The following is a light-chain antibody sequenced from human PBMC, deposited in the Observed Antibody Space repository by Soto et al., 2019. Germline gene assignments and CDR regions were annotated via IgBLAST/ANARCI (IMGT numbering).Light chain of an antibody. J-gene: IGKJ1*01. CDR1: RDIGDR. CDR2: TPS. V-gene: IGKV1-12*01. Sequence: DIQMIQSPSSVSASVGDRVTITCRSSRDIGDRLAWFRHKPGKAPQLLIQTPSTLVRETPSKFSGRGSGTDFLLTINNLQTEDFATYYCLQASTFPRTFGPGTKGDIK. CDR3: LQASTFPRT.